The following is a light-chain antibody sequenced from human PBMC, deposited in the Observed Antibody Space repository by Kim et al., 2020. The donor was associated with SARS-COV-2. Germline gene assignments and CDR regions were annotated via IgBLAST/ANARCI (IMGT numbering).Light chain of an antibody. CDR2: GAS. V-gene: IGKV3-20*01. CDR3: QQYGTSEYT. CDR1: QSVRNNY. J-gene: IGKJ2*01. Sequence: EIVLTQSPGTLSLSPGESATLSCRASQSVRNNYLAWYQHKRGQAPRLLIYGASTRATDIPDRFSGSGSGRDFTLTISRLEPEDFAVYYCQQYGTSEYTFGQGTKLEI.